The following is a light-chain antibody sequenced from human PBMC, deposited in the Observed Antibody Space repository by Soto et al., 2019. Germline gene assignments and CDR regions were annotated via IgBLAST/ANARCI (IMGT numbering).Light chain of an antibody. V-gene: IGLV2-14*01. CDR3: SSYTSSSTWV. CDR1: SSDVGGYNY. CDR2: EVS. Sequence: QSVLTQPASVSGAPGQSITISCTGTSSDVGGYNYVSWYQQHPGKAPKLMIYEVSNRPSGVSNRFSGSKSGNTASLTISGLQAEDKADYYCSSYTSSSTWVFGGGTKLTVL. J-gene: IGLJ3*02.